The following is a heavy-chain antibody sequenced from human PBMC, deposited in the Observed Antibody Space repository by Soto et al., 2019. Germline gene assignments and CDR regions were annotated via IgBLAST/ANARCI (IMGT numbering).Heavy chain of an antibody. V-gene: IGHV3-7*01. CDR1: GFTFSSFW. CDR2: IKQDGSEK. D-gene: IGHD3-10*01. Sequence: EGQLVESGGGLVQPGGSLRLSCAASGFTFSSFWMSWVRQTPGKGLEWVANIKQDGSEKYYVDSVKGRFTISRDNAKNSLYLQMNSLRVEDTDVYYCARDRGRFDPWGQGTLVAVSS. J-gene: IGHJ5*02. CDR3: ARDRGRFDP.